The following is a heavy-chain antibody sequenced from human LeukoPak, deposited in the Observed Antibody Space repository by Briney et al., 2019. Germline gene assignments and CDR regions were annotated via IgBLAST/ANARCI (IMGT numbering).Heavy chain of an antibody. D-gene: IGHD3-3*01. CDR2: IKQDGSDK. CDR3: ARALRFLEWSVDY. CDR1: GFTFSSYL. J-gene: IGHJ4*02. V-gene: IGHV3-7*01. Sequence: GGSLRLSCAASGFTFSSYLMSWVRQAPGKGLEWVAKIKQDGSDKYYVDSVKGRFTISRDNAKNSLYLQMNSLGAEDTAVYYCARALRFLEWSVDYWGQGTLVTVSS.